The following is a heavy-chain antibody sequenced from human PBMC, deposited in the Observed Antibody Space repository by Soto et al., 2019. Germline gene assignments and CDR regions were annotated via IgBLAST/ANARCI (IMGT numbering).Heavy chain of an antibody. CDR1: GGSFSGGVHS. Sequence: QVQLQESGPGLVKPSETLSLTCTVPGGSFSGGVHSGSWIRQPPGKGLRWIGHIFDSGSTYYNPSLKSRLTISVDTSKNQFSLRLSSVTAADTAVYYCAREIMPLTNDWYFDLWGRGTLVTVSS. D-gene: IGHD2-8*01. CDR2: IFDSGST. J-gene: IGHJ2*01. CDR3: AREIMPLTNDWYFDL. V-gene: IGHV4-30-4*01.